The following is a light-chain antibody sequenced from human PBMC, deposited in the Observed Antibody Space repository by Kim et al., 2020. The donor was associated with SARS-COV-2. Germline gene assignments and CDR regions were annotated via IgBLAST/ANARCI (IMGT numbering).Light chain of an antibody. Sequence: PRQSITISFTGTSSDVGGYNYVSWYQQHPGKAPKLMIYDVSNRPSGVSNRFSGSKSGNTASLTISGLQAEDEADYYCSSYTSSRVFGGGTKVTVL. V-gene: IGLV2-14*03. CDR3: SSYTSSRV. CDR1: SSDVGGYNY. J-gene: IGLJ3*02. CDR2: DVS.